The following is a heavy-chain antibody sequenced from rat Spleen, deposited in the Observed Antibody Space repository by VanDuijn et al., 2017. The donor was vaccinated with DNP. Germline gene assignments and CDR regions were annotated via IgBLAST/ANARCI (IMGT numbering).Heavy chain of an antibody. D-gene: IGHD1-11*01. CDR1: GFIFNDFW. V-gene: IGHV4-2*01. CDR2: INKDSRKL. J-gene: IGHJ2*01. Sequence: EVKLVESGGGLVQPGRSLKLSCAASGFIFNDFWMGWVRQAPGKGLEWIGEINKDSRKLNYIPSLKDKFTISRDNAQNHLYLQMNKLGSEDTAIYYCAKGPNYGGYSDYFDYWGQGVMVTVSS. CDR3: AKGPNYGGYSDYFDY.